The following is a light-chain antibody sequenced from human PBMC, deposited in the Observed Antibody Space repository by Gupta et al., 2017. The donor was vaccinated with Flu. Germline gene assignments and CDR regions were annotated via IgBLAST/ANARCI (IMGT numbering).Light chain of an antibody. Sequence: TVTLTCGLSSGSVSSNNYPSWYQQAPGQAPRPLIFATTARSAGVPDRFSGSILGDKAALTIAGAQADDESDYYCVLYMGNGISVFGGGTRLSVL. CDR2: ATT. V-gene: IGLV8-61*01. CDR1: SGSVSSNNY. J-gene: IGLJ3*02. CDR3: VLYMGNGISV.